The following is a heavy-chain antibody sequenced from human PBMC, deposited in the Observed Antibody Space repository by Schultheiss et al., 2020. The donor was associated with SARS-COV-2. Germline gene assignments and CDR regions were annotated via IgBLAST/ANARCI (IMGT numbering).Heavy chain of an antibody. CDR1: GYTFTSYG. CDR2: ISAYNGNT. CDR3: ARDGYCSSTSCYTGYFDY. D-gene: IGHD2-2*02. Sequence: ASVKVSCKASGYTFTSYGISWVRQAPGQGLEWMGWISAYNGNTNYAQKLQGRVTMTTETSTSTAYMELRSLRSDDTAVYYCARDGYCSSTSCYTGYFDYWGQGTLVTVSS. V-gene: IGHV1-18*01. J-gene: IGHJ4*02.